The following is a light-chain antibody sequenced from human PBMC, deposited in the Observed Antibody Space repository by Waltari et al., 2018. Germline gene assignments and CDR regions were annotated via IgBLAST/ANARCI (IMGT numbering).Light chain of an antibody. CDR3: SSYTSSSIPWV. Sequence: QSALTQPASVSGSPGQSTTISCTGTSSDVGGYNYVSWYQQHPGKAPKLMIYDVSNRPSGVSNRFSGSKSGNTASLTISGLQAEDEADYYCSSYTSSSIPWVFGGGTKLTVL. J-gene: IGLJ3*02. CDR2: DVS. V-gene: IGLV2-14*01. CDR1: SSDVGGYNY.